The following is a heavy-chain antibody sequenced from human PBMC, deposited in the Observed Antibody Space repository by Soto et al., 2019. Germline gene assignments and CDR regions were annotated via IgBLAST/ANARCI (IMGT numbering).Heavy chain of an antibody. D-gene: IGHD3-3*01. V-gene: IGHV4-4*02. J-gene: IGHJ5*02. CDR3: ASRITYYDFWSGPSGWFDP. Sequence: QVQLQESGPGLVKPSGTLSLTCAVSSGSISSSNWWSWVRQPPEKGLEWIGEIYHSGSTNYNPSLKSRVTISVDKSKNQFSLKLSSVTAADTAVYYCASRITYYDFWSGPSGWFDPWGQGTLVTVSS. CDR2: IYHSGST. CDR1: SGSISSSNW.